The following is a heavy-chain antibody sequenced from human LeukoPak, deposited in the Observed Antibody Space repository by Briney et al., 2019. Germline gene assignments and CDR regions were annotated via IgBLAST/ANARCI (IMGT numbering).Heavy chain of an antibody. D-gene: IGHD3-22*01. CDR1: GYTFTSHG. CDR3: ARDRITMIVVAPPAFDI. V-gene: IGHV1-18*01. J-gene: IGHJ3*02. CDR2: ISAYNGNT. Sequence: GASVKVSCKASGYTFTSHGISWVRQAPGQGLEWMGWISAYNGNTNYAQKLQGRVTMTTDTSTSTAYMELRSLRSDDTAVYYCARDRITMIVVAPPAFDIWGQGTMVTVSS.